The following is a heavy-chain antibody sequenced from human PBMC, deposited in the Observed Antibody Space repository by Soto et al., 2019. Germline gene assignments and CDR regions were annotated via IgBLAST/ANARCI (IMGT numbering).Heavy chain of an antibody. CDR2: ISAYNGNT. D-gene: IGHD2-2*01. V-gene: IGHV1-18*01. J-gene: IGHJ6*02. CDR1: GYTFTSYG. CDR3: ARDGQGYCSSTSCSYYYYYYGMDV. Sequence: GASVKVSCKASGYTFTSYGISWVRQAPGQGLEWMGWISAYNGNTNYAQKLQGRVTMTTDTSTSTAYMELRSLRSDDTAVYYCARDGQGYCSSTSCSYYYYYYGMDVWGQGTTVTV.